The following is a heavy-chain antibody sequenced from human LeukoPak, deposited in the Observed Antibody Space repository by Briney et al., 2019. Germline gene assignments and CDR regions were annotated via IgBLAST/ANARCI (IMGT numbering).Heavy chain of an antibody. Sequence: SETLPLTCTVSGGSISSYYWGWIRQPPGKGLEWIGSIYYSGSTYYNPSLKSRVTISVDTSKNQFSLKLSSVTAADTAVYYCAKQAYCSSTSCYRFDYWGQGTLVTVSS. CDR1: GGSISSYY. CDR2: IYYSGST. D-gene: IGHD2-2*01. V-gene: IGHV4-39*01. CDR3: AKQAYCSSTSCYRFDY. J-gene: IGHJ4*02.